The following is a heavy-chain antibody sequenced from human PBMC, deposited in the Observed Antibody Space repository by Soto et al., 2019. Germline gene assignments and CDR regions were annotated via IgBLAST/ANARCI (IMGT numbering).Heavy chain of an antibody. V-gene: IGHV1-8*01. CDR3: ARERKFDFWRKGLDV. CDR1: GYTFTTYD. D-gene: IGHD3-3*01. J-gene: IGHJ6*02. CDR2: MDPNSGST. Sequence: ASVKVSFKASGYTFTTYDINWVRQAPGQGLEWLGWMDPNSGSTGYAQNFQGRITMTRNISRNTAHMELSSLQSEDTAVYYCARERKFDFWRKGLDVWGQGTTVTVSS.